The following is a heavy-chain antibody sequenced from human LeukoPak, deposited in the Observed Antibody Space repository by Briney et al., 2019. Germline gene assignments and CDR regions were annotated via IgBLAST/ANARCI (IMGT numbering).Heavy chain of an antibody. V-gene: IGHV3-11*01. CDR1: GFTFSSYW. D-gene: IGHD3-22*01. J-gene: IGHJ4*02. Sequence: GGSLRLSCAASGFTFSSYWMSWIRQAPGKGLEWVSYISSSGNTIYYADSVKGRFTISRDNAKNSLHLQMNSLRAEDTAVDYCARPDYYDSSEGTDYWGQGTLVTVSS. CDR3: ARPDYYDSSEGTDY. CDR2: ISSSGNTI.